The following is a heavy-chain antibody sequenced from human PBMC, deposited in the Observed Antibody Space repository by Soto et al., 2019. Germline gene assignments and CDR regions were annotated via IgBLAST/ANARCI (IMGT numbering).Heavy chain of an antibody. V-gene: IGHV3-23*01. J-gene: IGHJ5*02. D-gene: IGHD3-22*01. CDR3: AKEMGDYYDSSGSWFDP. CDR2: ISGSGDNT. Sequence: EVQLLESGGGLVQQGGSLRLSCAASGFTFSSYVMSWVRQAPGKGLEWVSGISGSGDNTYYADSVKGRFTISRDNSKNTLFLQMNSMRAEDTALYFCAKEMGDYYDSSGSWFDPWGQGTLVTVSS. CDR1: GFTFSSYV.